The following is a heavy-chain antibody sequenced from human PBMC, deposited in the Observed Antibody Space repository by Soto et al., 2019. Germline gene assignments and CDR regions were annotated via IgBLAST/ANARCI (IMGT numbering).Heavy chain of an antibody. J-gene: IGHJ4*02. D-gene: IGHD1-1*01. Sequence: QVHLVQSGAEVKKPGASVKVSCKGSGYAFTTYGITWVRQAPGQGLEWMGWISAHNGNINYAQKLQGRVTVTRDTSTSTAYMELRSLRSDDTAVYYCARGRYGDHWGQGALVTVSS. CDR1: GYAFTTYG. CDR3: ARGRYGDH. V-gene: IGHV1-18*01. CDR2: ISAHNGNI.